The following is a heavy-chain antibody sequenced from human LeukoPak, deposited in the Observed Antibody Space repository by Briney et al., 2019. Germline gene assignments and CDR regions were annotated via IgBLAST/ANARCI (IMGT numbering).Heavy chain of an antibody. CDR1: GFTVSSNY. CDR2: IYSGGSA. D-gene: IGHD3-10*01. J-gene: IGHJ4*02. CDR3: ARDRYGSGSYYIHY. V-gene: IGHV3-66*01. Sequence: PGGSLRLSCAASGFTVSSNYMSWVRQAPGKGLEWVSVIYSGGSAFYADSVKGRFTISRDNSKNTLYLQMNSLRDEDTAVYYCARDRYGSGSYYIHYWGQGTLVTVSS.